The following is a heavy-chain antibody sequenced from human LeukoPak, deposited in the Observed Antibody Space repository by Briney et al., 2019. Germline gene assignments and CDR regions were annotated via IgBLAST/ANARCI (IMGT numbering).Heavy chain of an antibody. D-gene: IGHD5-24*01. CDR2: INHSGST. V-gene: IGHV4-34*01. CDR1: GGSFSGYY. Sequence: SETLSLTCAVYGGSFSGYYWSWIRQPPGKGLEWIGEINHSGSTNYNPSLKSRVTISVDTSKNQFSLKLSSVTAADTAVYYCARWEVATTPFDHWGQGTLVTVSS. J-gene: IGHJ4*02. CDR3: ARWEVATTPFDH.